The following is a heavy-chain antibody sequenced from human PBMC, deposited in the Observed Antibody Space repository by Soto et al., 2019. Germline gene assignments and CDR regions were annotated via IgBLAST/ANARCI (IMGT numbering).Heavy chain of an antibody. D-gene: IGHD3-9*01. V-gene: IGHV3-7*03. CDR3: ARGRRYFDWIGNY. CDR1: GFAFTNYW. CDR2: IREDGSEK. J-gene: IGHJ4*02. Sequence: EVQLVESGGGLVQPGGSLRLSCSASGFAFTNYWMSWVRQAPGKGLECVASIREDGSEKYYVDSVKGRFTISRDNAKNSLFLQMNSLRAGDTAVYYCARGRRYFDWIGNYWGQGTLVTVSS.